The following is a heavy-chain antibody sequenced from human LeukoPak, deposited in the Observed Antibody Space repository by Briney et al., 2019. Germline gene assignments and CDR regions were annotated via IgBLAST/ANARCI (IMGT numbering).Heavy chain of an antibody. D-gene: IGHD4-23*01. J-gene: IGHJ5*02. CDR1: GYSFSSYW. Sequence: GESLKISCKGSGYSFSSYWTAWVRQMPGKGLEWMGIIYPSDSDTRCSPSFQGQVTISADKSITTAYLQWSSLKASDTAMYYCASLTPPGPAWGQGTLVTVSS. V-gene: IGHV5-51*01. CDR2: IYPSDSDT. CDR3: ASLTPPGPA.